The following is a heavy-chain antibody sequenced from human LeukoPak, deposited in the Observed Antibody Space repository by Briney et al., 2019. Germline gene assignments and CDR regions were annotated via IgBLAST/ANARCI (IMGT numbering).Heavy chain of an antibody. V-gene: IGHV4-59*01. CDR2: IYYSGST. CDR1: GGSISSYY. Sequence: SETLSLTCTVSGGSISSYYWSWIRQPPGKGLEWIGYIYYSGSTNYNPSLKSRVTISVDTSKNQFSLKLSSVAAADTAVYYCARQGYDLDYWGQGTLVTVSS. J-gene: IGHJ4*02. CDR3: ARQGYDLDY. D-gene: IGHD5-12*01.